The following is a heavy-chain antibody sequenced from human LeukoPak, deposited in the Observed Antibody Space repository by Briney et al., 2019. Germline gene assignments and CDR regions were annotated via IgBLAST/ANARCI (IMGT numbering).Heavy chain of an antibody. D-gene: IGHD3-22*01. CDR3: AKHPLTYYYDSSGYYLYYFDY. J-gene: IGHJ4*02. Sequence: PGGSLRLSCAASGFTFSSYAMSWVRQAPGKGLEWVSAISGSGGSTYYADSVKGRFTISRDNSKNTLYLQMNSLRAEDTAVYYCAKHPLTYYYDSSGYYLYYFDYWGQGTLVTVSS. V-gene: IGHV3-23*01. CDR2: ISGSGGST. CDR1: GFTFSSYA.